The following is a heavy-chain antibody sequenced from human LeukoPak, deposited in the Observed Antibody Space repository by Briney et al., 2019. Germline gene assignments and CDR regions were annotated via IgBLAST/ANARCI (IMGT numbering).Heavy chain of an antibody. Sequence: PGGSLRLSCTASGFTFSDCDMSWVRQAPGKGLEWIGEINHSGSTNYNPSLKSRVTISVDTSKNQFSLKLSSVTAADTAVYYCAGRPTTVTGSWFDPWGQGTLVTVSS. J-gene: IGHJ5*02. D-gene: IGHD4-11*01. CDR1: GFTFSDCD. V-gene: IGHV4-34*08. CDR3: AGRPTTVTGSWFDP. CDR2: INHSGST.